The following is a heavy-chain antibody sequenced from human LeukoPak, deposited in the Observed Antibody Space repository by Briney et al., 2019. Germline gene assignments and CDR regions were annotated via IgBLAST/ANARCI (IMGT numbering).Heavy chain of an antibody. Sequence: GSLRLSCAASGFTFSDYYMSWIRQAPGKGLEWIGSIYHSGSTYYNPSLKSRVTISVDTSKNQFSLKLSSVTAADTAVYYCARERRRGIAAAGTDYWGQGTLVTVSS. V-gene: IGHV4-38-2*02. CDR1: GFTFSDYY. CDR2: IYHSGST. CDR3: ARERRRGIAAAGTDY. J-gene: IGHJ4*02. D-gene: IGHD6-13*01.